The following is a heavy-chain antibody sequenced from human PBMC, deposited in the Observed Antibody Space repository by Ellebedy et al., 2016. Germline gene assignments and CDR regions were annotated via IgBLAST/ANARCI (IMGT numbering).Heavy chain of an antibody. CDR2: FYHGATT. J-gene: IGHJ5*02. CDR3: ARGGHWHYDPNGPHWFDP. Sequence: SETLSLXXSVSGYSISSGYYWGWIRQSPGKGLQWIGDFYHGATTYYSPSLTSRVTISVDTAKNQFSLNLNSVTAADTAVYYCARGGHWHYDPNGPHWFDPWGQGILVTVSS. D-gene: IGHD2-8*01. V-gene: IGHV4-38-2*02. CDR1: GYSISSGYY.